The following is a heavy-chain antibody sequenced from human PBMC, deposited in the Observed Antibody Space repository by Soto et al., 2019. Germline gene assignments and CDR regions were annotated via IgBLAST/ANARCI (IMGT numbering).Heavy chain of an antibody. CDR2: IWYDGSDK. CDR1: GFTFSSYG. CDR3: ARAAAGNSPFDY. D-gene: IGHD6-13*01. J-gene: IGHJ4*02. V-gene: IGHV3-33*01. Sequence: QVELVESGGGVVQPGRSLRLSCAASGFTFSSYGMHWVRQAPGKGLDWVAVIWYDGSDKYYADSVKGRFTISRDNSRNTLYLPINSLRDEDTAVYYCARAAAGNSPFDYWGQGTLVTVSS.